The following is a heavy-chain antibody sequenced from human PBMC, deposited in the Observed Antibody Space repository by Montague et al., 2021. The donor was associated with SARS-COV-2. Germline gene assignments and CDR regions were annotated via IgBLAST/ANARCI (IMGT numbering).Heavy chain of an antibody. CDR2: IDWDDDK. CDR1: GFSLSTSGMC. Sequence: PALVKPTQTLTLTCTFSGFSLSTSGMCVSWIRQPPGKALEWLALIDWDDDKYYSTSLKTRLTISKDTSKNQVVLTMTNMDPVDTATYYCARTYYDILTGYYTYDYWGQGTLVPVSS. D-gene: IGHD3-9*01. V-gene: IGHV2-70*01. CDR3: ARTYYDILTGYYTYDY. J-gene: IGHJ4*02.